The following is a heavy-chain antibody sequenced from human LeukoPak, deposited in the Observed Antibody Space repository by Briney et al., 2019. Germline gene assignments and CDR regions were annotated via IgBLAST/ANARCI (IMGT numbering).Heavy chain of an antibody. CDR1: GYIFTDYY. J-gene: IGHJ4*02. CDR3: AREPDIVVVPAAIEKDY. Sequence: ASVKVSCKASGYIFTDYYMHWVRPAPGQGLGWMGRINPNSGGTNYAQKFQGRVSMTRDTSISTAYMELSRLRSDDTAVYYCAREPDIVVVPAAIEKDYWGQGTLVTVSS. CDR2: INPNSGGT. D-gene: IGHD2-2*02. V-gene: IGHV1-2*06.